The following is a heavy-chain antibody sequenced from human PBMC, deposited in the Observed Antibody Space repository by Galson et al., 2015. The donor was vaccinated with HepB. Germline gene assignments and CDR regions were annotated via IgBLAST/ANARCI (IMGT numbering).Heavy chain of an antibody. CDR2: IWYDGSNK. J-gene: IGHJ3*02. D-gene: IGHD4-23*01. Sequence: SLRLSCAAFGFSFSTYAMNWVRQAPGKGLEWVAIIWYDGSNKYYADSLKGRFTISRDNSKNTLYLQMNSLRAEDTSVYYCTRGDYGGNPSGYAGAAFDIWGQGTMVPVSS. CDR1: GFSFSTYA. CDR3: TRGDYGGNPSGYAGAAFDI. V-gene: IGHV3-33*01.